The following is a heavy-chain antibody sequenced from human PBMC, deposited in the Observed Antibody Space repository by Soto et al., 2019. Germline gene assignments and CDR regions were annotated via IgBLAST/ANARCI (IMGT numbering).Heavy chain of an antibody. CDR2: IWYDGSNK. CDR3: ARDGVLGYCSGGSCEYYFDY. D-gene: IGHD2-15*01. CDR1: GFTFSSYG. Sequence: GGSLRLSCAASGFTFSSYGMHWVRQAPGKGLEWVAVIWYDGSNKYYADSVKGRFTISRDNSKNTLYLQMNSLRAEDTAGYYCARDGVLGYCSGGSCEYYFDYWGQGTLVTVSS. V-gene: IGHV3-33*01. J-gene: IGHJ4*02.